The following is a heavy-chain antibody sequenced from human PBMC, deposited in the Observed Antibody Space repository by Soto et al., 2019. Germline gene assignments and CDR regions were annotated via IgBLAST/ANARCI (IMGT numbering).Heavy chain of an antibody. CDR3: AKDSTISAAGWFDP. D-gene: IGHD6-13*01. J-gene: IGHJ5*02. CDR1: GFTFDDYA. CDR2: ISWNSDTI. Sequence: GGSLRFSCVASGFTFDDYAMHWVRQAPGKGLEWVSGISWNSDTIAYADSVKGRFTISRDNAKNSLYLQMNSLRTEDTALYYCAKDSTISAAGWFDPWGQGTLVTVSS. V-gene: IGHV3-9*01.